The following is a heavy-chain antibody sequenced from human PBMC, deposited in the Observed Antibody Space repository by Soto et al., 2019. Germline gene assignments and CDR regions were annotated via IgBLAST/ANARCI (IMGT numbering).Heavy chain of an antibody. CDR2: INAGNGNT. Sequence: ASVKVSCKASGYTFTSYAMHWVRQAPGQRLEWMGWINAGNGNTKYSQKFQGRVTITRDTSASTAYMELSSPRSEDTAVYYCAREMRNYYDNMADAFDIWGQGTTVTVSS. V-gene: IGHV1-3*01. CDR1: GYTFTSYA. CDR3: AREMRNYYDNMADAFDI. J-gene: IGHJ3*02. D-gene: IGHD3-22*01.